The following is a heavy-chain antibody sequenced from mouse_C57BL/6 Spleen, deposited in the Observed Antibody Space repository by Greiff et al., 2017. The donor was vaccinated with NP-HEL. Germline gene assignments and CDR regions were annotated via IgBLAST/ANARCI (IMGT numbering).Heavy chain of an antibody. CDR2: IYPGRGST. CDR3: ARMRRYYGTADY. Sequence: QVQLQQSGAELVKPGASVKMSCKASGYTFTSYWITWVKQRPGQGLEWIGDIYPGRGSTNYNEKFKSKATLTVDTSSSTAYMQLSSLTSEDSAVYYCARMRRYYGTADYWGQGTTLTVSS. J-gene: IGHJ2*01. V-gene: IGHV1-55*01. D-gene: IGHD1-1*01. CDR1: GYTFTSYW.